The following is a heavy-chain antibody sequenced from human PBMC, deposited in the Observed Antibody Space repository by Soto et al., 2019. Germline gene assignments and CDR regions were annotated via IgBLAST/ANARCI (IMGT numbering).Heavy chain of an antibody. V-gene: IGHV1-18*01. CDR2: ISGYNGNT. J-gene: IGHJ6*02. CDR3: AGEGQAPYYYYGMDV. CDR1: GYTFTNYG. Sequence: QVQLVQSGAEVKKPGASVTVSCKASGYTFTNYGFSWVRQAPGQGLEWMGWISGYNGNTKYAEKFQNRVTMTTDTAANTAHMELRSLRSDDTAVYYCAGEGQAPYYYYGMDVWRQGTAVTVSS.